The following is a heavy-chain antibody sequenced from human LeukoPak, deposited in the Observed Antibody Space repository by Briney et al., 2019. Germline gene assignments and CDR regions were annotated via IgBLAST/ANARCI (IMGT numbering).Heavy chain of an antibody. V-gene: IGHV1-24*01. CDR2: FDPEDGET. D-gene: IGHD6-13*01. Sequence: ASVKVSCKVSGYTLTELSMHWVRQAPGKGLEWMGGFDPEDGETIYAQKFQGRVTMTRNTSISTAYMELSSLRSEDTAVYYCARGTIGQQLVPVYWGQGTLVTVSS. CDR1: GYTLTELS. CDR3: ARGTIGQQLVPVY. J-gene: IGHJ4*02.